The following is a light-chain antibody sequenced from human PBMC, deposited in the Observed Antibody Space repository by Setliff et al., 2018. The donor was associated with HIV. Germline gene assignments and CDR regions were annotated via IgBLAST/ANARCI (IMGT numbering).Light chain of an antibody. Sequence: QSVLTQPPSVSGAPGQRVTISCTGSRSNIGAGYDVHWYQQLPGSAPKLLIYGNNNRPSGVPDRFSGSKSGTSASLAITGLQAEDEADYYCQSYDSGLSEGVFGTGTKVTVL. V-gene: IGLV1-40*01. CDR1: RSNIGAGYD. J-gene: IGLJ1*01. CDR3: QSYDSGLSEGV. CDR2: GNN.